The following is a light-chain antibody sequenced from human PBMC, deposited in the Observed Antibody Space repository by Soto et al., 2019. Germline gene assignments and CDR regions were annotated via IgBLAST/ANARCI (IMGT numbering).Light chain of an antibody. Sequence: IPLTQSPFSLSASVGDTVTITCRASPGISRSLAWYQQTQGRAPKLLIYAASTLYTGVPSRFRGSGYGTEFTLPLSRLQPEDFATYYCQQVNSYPLTFGGGTKV. CDR3: QQVNSYPLT. CDR2: AAS. V-gene: IGKV1-9*01. CDR1: PGISRS. J-gene: IGKJ4*01.